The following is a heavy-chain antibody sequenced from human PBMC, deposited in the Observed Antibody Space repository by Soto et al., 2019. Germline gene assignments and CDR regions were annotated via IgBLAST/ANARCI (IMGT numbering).Heavy chain of an antibody. CDR3: ARIVVVITPSAFDI. Sequence: HITLKESGPTLVKPTQTLTLTCTFSGFSLSTSGVGVGWIRQPPGKALEWLALIYWDDDKRYSPSLKSRLTITKDTSRNQVVLTMTNMDPVDTATYYCARIVVVITPSAFDIWGQGTMVTVSS. CDR2: IYWDDDK. CDR1: GFSLSTSGVG. V-gene: IGHV2-5*02. J-gene: IGHJ3*02. D-gene: IGHD2-15*01.